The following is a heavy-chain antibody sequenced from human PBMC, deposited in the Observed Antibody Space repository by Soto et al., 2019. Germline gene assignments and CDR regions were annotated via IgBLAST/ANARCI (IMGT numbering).Heavy chain of an antibody. J-gene: IGHJ5*02. CDR2: ISYDGSNK. Sequence: GGSLRLSCAASGFTFSSYAMHWVRQAPGKGLEWVAVISYDGSNKYYADSVKGRFTISRDNSKNTLYLQMNSLRAEHTAVYYCARESAGSSYHTSWCDPWGQGTLVTVSS. CDR1: GFTFSSYA. D-gene: IGHD4-4*01. V-gene: IGHV3-30-3*01. CDR3: ARESAGSSYHTSWCDP.